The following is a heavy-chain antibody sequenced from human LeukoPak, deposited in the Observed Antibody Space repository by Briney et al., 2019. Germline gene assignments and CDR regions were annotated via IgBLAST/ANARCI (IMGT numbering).Heavy chain of an antibody. CDR3: ASGITRYFGY. D-gene: IGHD5-24*01. CDR2: IIPIFGIA. J-gene: IGHJ4*02. Sequence: SVTVSCKASGGTFSSYAISWVRQAPGQGLEWMGRIIPIFGIANYAQKFQRRVTITADKSTSTAYMELSSLRSEDTAVYCCASGITRYFGYWGQGTLVTVSS. CDR1: GGTFSSYA. V-gene: IGHV1-69*04.